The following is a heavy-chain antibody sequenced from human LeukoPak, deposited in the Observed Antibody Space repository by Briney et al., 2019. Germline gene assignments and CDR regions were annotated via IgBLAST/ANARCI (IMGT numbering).Heavy chain of an antibody. Sequence: HPGGSLRLSCAASGFTFSSYAMSWVRQAPGKGLEWVSAISGSGGSTYYADSVKGRFTISRDNSKNTLYLQMNSLRAEDTAVYYCAKDLYAPLRFLESQGGGWGQGTLVTVSS. CDR1: GFTFSSYA. D-gene: IGHD3-3*01. J-gene: IGHJ4*02. V-gene: IGHV3-23*01. CDR2: ISGSGGST. CDR3: AKDLYAPLRFLESQGGG.